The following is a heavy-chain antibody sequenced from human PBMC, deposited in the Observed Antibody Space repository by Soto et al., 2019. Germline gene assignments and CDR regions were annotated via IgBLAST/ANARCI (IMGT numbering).Heavy chain of an antibody. D-gene: IGHD6-19*01. Sequence: EVQLVESGGGLVQPGGSLRLSCAASGFTFSSYWMHWVRQAPGKGLVWVSRMNGDGRTTSYADSVKGRFTISRDNXXNTLYLQMNSLKADDTAVYYCAREVTGTGNWYFDLWGRGTLVTVSS. CDR1: GFTFSSYW. V-gene: IGHV3-74*01. CDR3: AREVTGTGNWYFDL. CDR2: MNGDGRTT. J-gene: IGHJ2*01.